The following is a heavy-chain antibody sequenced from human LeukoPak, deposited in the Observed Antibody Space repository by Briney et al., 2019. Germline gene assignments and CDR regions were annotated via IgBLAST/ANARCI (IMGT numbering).Heavy chain of an antibody. V-gene: IGHV4-59*01. D-gene: IGHD2-21*01. J-gene: IGHJ4*02. Sequence: PPETPSLTCTVSGGSISSYYWSWIRQPPGKGLEWIGYIFYSGSTNYNPSLKSRVTFSEDTSKNQFSLKLTSVTAADTAVYYCARGSDGYIDYWGQGTLVTVSA. CDR2: IFYSGST. CDR1: GGSISSYY. CDR3: ARGSDGYIDY.